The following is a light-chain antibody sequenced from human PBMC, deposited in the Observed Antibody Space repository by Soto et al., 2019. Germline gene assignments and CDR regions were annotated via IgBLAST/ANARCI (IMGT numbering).Light chain of an antibody. CDR3: SSYTSASALGI. Sequence: QSALTQPASVSGSPGQTITISCAGTKFDIGRYDYVSWYRQHPGEAPKLIIFEVNHRPSGVANRFSGSKSGNTASLTIFGLQFEDEAVYFCSSYTSASALGIFGGGTKLTVL. J-gene: IGLJ2*01. V-gene: IGLV2-14*01. CDR2: EVN. CDR1: KFDIGRYDY.